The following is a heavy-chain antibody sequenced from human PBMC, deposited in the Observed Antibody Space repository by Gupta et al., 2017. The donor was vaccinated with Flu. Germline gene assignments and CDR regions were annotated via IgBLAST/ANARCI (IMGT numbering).Heavy chain of an antibody. CDR3: ARGFNYYYYYMDV. CDR2: IYHSGTT. J-gene: IGHJ6*03. Sequence: YYWNWIRQPPGKRLEWIGYIYHSGTTTYNPSLKSRVTMSVDTSKNHFSLKLSSVTAADTAVYYCARGFNYYYYYMDVWGKGTSVSVSS. CDR1: YY. V-gene: IGHV4-61*03.